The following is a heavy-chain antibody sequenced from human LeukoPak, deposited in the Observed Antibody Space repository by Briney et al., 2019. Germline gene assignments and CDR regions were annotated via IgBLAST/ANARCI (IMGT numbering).Heavy chain of an antibody. CDR1: GGTFSSYA. CDR3: ASAGRGNDENYYYYYYMDV. J-gene: IGHJ6*03. V-gene: IGHV1-69*13. D-gene: IGHD1-1*01. CDR2: IIPIFGTA. Sequence: SVKVSCKASGGTFSSYAISWVRQAPGQGLEWMGGIIPIFGTANYAQKFQGRVTITADESTSTAYMELSSLRSEDTAVYYCASAGRGNDENYYYYYYMDVWGKGTTVTISS.